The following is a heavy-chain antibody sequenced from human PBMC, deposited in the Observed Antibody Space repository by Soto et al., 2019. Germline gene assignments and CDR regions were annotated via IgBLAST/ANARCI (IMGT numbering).Heavy chain of an antibody. Sequence: GGSLRLSCAASGFTFSSYSMNWVRQAPGKGLEWVSSISSSSSYIYYADSVKGRFTISRDNAKNSLYLQMNSLRAEDTAVYYSARDSTQACGGDCYSHWGQGTLVTVSS. CDR3: ARDSTQACGGDCYSH. D-gene: IGHD2-21*02. J-gene: IGHJ4*02. CDR1: GFTFSSYS. V-gene: IGHV3-21*01. CDR2: ISSSSSYI.